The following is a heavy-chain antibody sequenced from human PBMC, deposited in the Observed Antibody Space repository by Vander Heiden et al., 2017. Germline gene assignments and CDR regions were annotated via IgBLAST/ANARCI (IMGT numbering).Heavy chain of an antibody. V-gene: IGHV3-33*01. J-gene: IGHJ4*02. CDR2: IWYDGSNK. D-gene: IGHD6-13*01. CDR1: GFPFSSYG. Sequence: QVQLVESGGGVVQPGRSLRLSCAVSGFPFSSYGMHWVPQAPGKGLEWVAFIWYDGSNKYYADFVKGRFTISRDNSKNTLSLQMNSLRADDTAVYYCARTTYSSSWYGKFDYWGQGTLVTVSS. CDR3: ARTTYSSSWYGKFDY.